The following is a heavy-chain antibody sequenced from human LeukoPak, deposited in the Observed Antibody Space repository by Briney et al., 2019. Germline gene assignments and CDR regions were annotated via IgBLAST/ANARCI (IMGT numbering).Heavy chain of an antibody. Sequence: PGGSLRLSCGASGFTVRSSYMSWVRQAPGKGLEWVSVIYSGGSTYYADSVKGRFTISRDNSKNTLYLQMNSLRAEDTAVYYCARDWYDWGQGTLVTVSS. CDR1: GFTVRSSY. CDR3: ARDWYD. V-gene: IGHV3-53*01. CDR2: IYSGGST. D-gene: IGHD1-14*01. J-gene: IGHJ4*02.